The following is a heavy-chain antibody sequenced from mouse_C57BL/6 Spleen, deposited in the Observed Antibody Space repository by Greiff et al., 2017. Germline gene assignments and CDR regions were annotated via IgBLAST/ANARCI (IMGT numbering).Heavy chain of an antibody. CDR1: GYAFSSYW. J-gene: IGHJ4*01. V-gene: IGHV1-80*01. D-gene: IGHD2-4*01. CDR2: IYPGDGDT. Sequence: VQLQQSGAELVKPGASVKISCKASGYAFSSYWMNWVKQRPGKGLEWIGQIYPGDGDTNYNGKFKGKATLTADKSSSTAYMQLSSLTSEDSAVYFCARSGLRRGDAMDYWGQGTSVTVSS. CDR3: ARSGLRRGDAMDY.